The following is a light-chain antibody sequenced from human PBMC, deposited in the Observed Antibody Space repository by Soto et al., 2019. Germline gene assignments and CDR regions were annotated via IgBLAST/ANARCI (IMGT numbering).Light chain of an antibody. CDR2: GAS. Sequence: EIVMTQSPATLSVSPGERATLYCRASQSVSSNLAWYQQKPGQAPRLLIYGASTRATGIPARFSGSGSGTEFTLTISSLQSEDFAVYYCQQYNNWPPLTFGGGTNVEIK. CDR3: QQYNNWPPLT. V-gene: IGKV3-15*01. CDR1: QSVSSN. J-gene: IGKJ4*01.